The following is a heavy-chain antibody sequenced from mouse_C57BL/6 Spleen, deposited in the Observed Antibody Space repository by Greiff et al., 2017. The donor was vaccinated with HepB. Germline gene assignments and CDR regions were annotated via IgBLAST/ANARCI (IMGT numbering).Heavy chain of an antibody. D-gene: IGHD2-4*01. V-gene: IGHV1-75*01. CDR3: AKYYDYDLAWFAY. Sequence: QVQLQQSGPELVKPGASVKISCKASGYTFTDYYINWVKQRPGQGLEWIGWIFPGSGSTYYNEKFKGKATLTVDKSSSTAYMLLSSLTSEDSAVYFCAKYYDYDLAWFAYWGQGTLVTVSA. CDR2: IFPGSGST. J-gene: IGHJ3*01. CDR1: GYTFTDYY.